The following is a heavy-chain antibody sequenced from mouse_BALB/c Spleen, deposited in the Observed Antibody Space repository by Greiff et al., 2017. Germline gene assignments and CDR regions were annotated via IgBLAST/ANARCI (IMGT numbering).Heavy chain of an antibody. V-gene: IGHV5-17*02. CDR3: ARSGNDPWFAY. D-gene: IGHD2-3*01. Sequence: EVQLQESGGGLVQPGGSRKLSCAASGFTFSSFGMHWVRQAPEKGLEWVAYISSGSSTIYYADTVKGRFTISRDNPKNTLFLQMTSLRSEDTAMYYCARSGNDPWFAYWGQGTLVTVSA. J-gene: IGHJ3*01. CDR2: ISSGSSTI. CDR1: GFTFSSFG.